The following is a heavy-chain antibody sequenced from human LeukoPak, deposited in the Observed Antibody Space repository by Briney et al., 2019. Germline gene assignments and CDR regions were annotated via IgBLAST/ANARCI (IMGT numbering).Heavy chain of an antibody. J-gene: IGHJ4*02. V-gene: IGHV4-34*01. Sequence: SETLSLTCAVYGGSFSGYYWSWIRQPPGKGLEWIGEINHSGSTNYNPSLKSRVTMSADKSKNQFSLKVSSVTAADTAVYFCARRRIDWLFDYWGQGTLVTVSS. CDR2: INHSGST. D-gene: IGHD3-9*01. CDR3: ARRRIDWLFDY. CDR1: GGSFSGYY.